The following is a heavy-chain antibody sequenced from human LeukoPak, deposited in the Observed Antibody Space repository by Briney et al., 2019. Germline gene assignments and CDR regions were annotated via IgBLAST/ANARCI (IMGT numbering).Heavy chain of an antibody. Sequence: GGSLGLSCAASGFTFSSYGMHWVRQAPGKGLEWVAVIWYDGSNKYYADSVKGRFTISRDNSKNTLYLQMNSLRAEDTAVYYCARDRGTESSSWYTAYFDYWGQGTLVTVSS. J-gene: IGHJ4*02. CDR3: ARDRGTESSSWYTAYFDY. CDR1: GFTFSSYG. D-gene: IGHD6-13*01. CDR2: IWYDGSNK. V-gene: IGHV3-33*01.